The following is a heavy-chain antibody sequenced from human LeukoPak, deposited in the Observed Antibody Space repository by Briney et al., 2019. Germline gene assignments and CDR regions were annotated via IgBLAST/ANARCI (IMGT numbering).Heavy chain of an antibody. Sequence: NPSETLSLTCTVSGGSISSGSYYWSWIRQPAGKGLEWIGRIYTSGCTNYNPSLKSRVTISVDTSKNQFSLKLSSVTAADTAVYYCARVSSWTEEPDTGLDYWGQGTLVTVSS. J-gene: IGHJ4*02. CDR3: ARVSSWTEEPDTGLDY. D-gene: IGHD6-13*01. V-gene: IGHV4-61*02. CDR1: GGSISSGSYY. CDR2: IYTSGCT.